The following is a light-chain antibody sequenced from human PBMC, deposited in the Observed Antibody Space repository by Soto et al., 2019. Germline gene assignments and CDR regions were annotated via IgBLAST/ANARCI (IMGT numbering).Light chain of an antibody. CDR2: EVS. V-gene: IGLV2-8*01. CDR1: SSDVGGYHY. J-gene: IGLJ1*01. Sequence: QSALTQPPSASGSPGQSVTISCTGTSSDVGGYHYVSWYQQHPGKAPKLMIYEVSKRPSGVPDRFSGSKSGNTASLTVSGLQAEDEADYYCSSYAGSNADVFGTGTKVTVL. CDR3: SSYAGSNADV.